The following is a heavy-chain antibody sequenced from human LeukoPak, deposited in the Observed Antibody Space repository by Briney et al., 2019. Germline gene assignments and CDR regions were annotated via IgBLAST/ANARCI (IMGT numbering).Heavy chain of an antibody. CDR1: GGSISSYY. J-gene: IGHJ4*02. Sequence: PSETLSLTCTVSGGSISSYYWSWIRQPPGKGLEWIGYIYYSGSTNYNPSLKSRVTISVDTSKNQFSLKLSSVTAADTAVYYCARERGYSGYDWEYYFDYWGQGTLVIVSS. CDR2: IYYSGST. CDR3: ARERGYSGYDWEYYFDY. V-gene: IGHV4-59*01. D-gene: IGHD5-12*01.